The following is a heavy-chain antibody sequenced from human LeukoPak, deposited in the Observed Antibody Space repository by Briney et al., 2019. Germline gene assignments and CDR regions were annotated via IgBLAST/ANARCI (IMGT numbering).Heavy chain of an antibody. V-gene: IGHV3-11*01. J-gene: IGHJ3*02. CDR3: ARDYAPGGYSYGWHAFDI. CDR1: GFTFSDYY. Sequence: GGSLRLSCAASGFTFSDYYMSWIRQAPGKGLEWVSYISSSSSTIYYADSVKGRFTISRDNAKNSLYLQMNSLRAEDTAVYYCARDYAPGGYSYGWHAFDIWGQGTMVTVSS. D-gene: IGHD5-18*01. CDR2: ISSSSSTI.